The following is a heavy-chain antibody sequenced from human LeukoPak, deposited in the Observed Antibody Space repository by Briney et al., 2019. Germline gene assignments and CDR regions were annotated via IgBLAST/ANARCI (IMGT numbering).Heavy chain of an antibody. V-gene: IGHV3-9*01. J-gene: IGHJ4*02. CDR1: GFTFDDYA. Sequence: GRSLRLSCAASGFTFDDYAMHWVRQAPGKGLEWVSGISWNSGSIGYADSVKGRFTISRDNAKNSLYLQMNSLRAEDTAVYYCAKDLYGDYEYYFDYWGQGTLVTVSS. CDR3: AKDLYGDYEYYFDY. D-gene: IGHD4-17*01. CDR2: ISWNSGSI.